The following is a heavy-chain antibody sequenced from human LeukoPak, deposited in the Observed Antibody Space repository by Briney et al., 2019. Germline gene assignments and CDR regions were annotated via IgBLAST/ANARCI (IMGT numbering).Heavy chain of an antibody. D-gene: IGHD7-27*01. J-gene: IGHJ4*02. Sequence: ASVKVPCKASGYILTNCYMHWVRQAPGQGLEWMGMINPSGGATSDAQKFRDRVTMTRDTSSSTGYMELSSLRSDDTAVYYCARGPPNWGYDYWGPGTLVTVSS. V-gene: IGHV1-46*01. CDR1: GYILTNCY. CDR2: INPSGGAT. CDR3: ARGPPNWGYDY.